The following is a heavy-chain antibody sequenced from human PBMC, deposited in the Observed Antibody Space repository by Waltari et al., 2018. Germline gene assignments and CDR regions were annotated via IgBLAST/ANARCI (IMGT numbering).Heavy chain of an antibody. CDR1: GRSFRGYY. Sequence: QVPRQQWGAGLFKPSETLSLTWAAYGRSFRGYYWSWTRQTPGKGLEWIGEINHSGSTNYNSSLKSRVTISVDTSKNQFSLKLSSVTAADTAVYYCARHTQLWLRGWFDPWGQGTLVTVSS. CDR2: INHSGST. CDR3: ARHTQLWLRGWFDP. J-gene: IGHJ5*02. D-gene: IGHD5-18*01. V-gene: IGHV4-34*01.